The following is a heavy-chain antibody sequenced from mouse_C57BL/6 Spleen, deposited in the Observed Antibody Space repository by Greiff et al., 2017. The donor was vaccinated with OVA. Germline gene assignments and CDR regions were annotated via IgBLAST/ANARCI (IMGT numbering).Heavy chain of an antibody. V-gene: IGHV1-50*01. CDR3: ARVDYGSSFYFDY. CDR1: GYTFTSYW. J-gene: IGHJ2*01. CDR2: IDPSDSYT. Sequence: VQLQQPGAELVKPGASVKLSCKASGYTFTSYWMQWVKQRPGQGLEWIGEIDPSDSYTNYNQKFKGKATLTVDTSSSTAYMQLSSLTSEDSAVDYCARVDYGSSFYFDYWGQGTTLTVSS. D-gene: IGHD1-1*01.